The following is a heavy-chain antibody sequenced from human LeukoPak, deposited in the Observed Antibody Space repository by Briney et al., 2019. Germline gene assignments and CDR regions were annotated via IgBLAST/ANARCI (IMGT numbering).Heavy chain of an antibody. V-gene: IGHV3-7*03. CDR2: INSDGSEG. D-gene: IGHD2-2*01. J-gene: IGHJ4*02. CDR1: GFTFSGFW. Sequence: GGSLRLSCAVSGFTFSGFWMSWSRQAPGKGLEWVASINSDGSEGYYADVVKGRFTISRDNAKNSLYLQINSLRAEDTAVYYCATPGIEVPGGPFDSWGQGTLVTVSS. CDR3: ATPGIEVPGGPFDS.